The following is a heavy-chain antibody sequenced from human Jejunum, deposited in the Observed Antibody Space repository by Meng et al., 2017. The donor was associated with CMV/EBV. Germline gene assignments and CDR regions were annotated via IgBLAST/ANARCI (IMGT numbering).Heavy chain of an antibody. V-gene: IGHV4-34*01. D-gene: IGHD3-10*01. CDR3: AVGYGSGSNNWFDP. J-gene: IGHJ5*02. Sequence: PHQWGDALLNLSETSSRNCAVYGGSCSCYYWNWIRQPPGKGLEWIGEINHSGSTNYNPSLKRRVTISVDTSKNQFSLKLSSVTAADTAVYYCAVGYGSGSNNWFDPWGQGTLVTVSS. CDR2: INHSGST. CDR1: GGSCSCYY.